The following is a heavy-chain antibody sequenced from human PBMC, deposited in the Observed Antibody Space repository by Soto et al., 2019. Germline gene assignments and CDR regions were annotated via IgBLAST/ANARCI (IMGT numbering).Heavy chain of an antibody. CDR2: IYYSGST. V-gene: IGHV4-59*01. Sequence: SETLSLTRTFSGGSISSYYWSWIRQPPGKGLEWIGYIYYSGSTNYNPSLKSRVTISVDTSKNQFSLKLSSVTAADTAVYYCARGVAATSYYYYYYYMDVWGKGTTVTVSS. D-gene: IGHD2-15*01. CDR3: ARGVAATSYYYYYYYMDV. CDR1: GGSISSYY. J-gene: IGHJ6*03.